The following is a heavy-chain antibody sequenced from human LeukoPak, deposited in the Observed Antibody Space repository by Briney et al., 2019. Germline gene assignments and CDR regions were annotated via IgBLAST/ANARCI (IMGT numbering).Heavy chain of an antibody. CDR1: GFTFSRYW. V-gene: IGHV3-7*01. CDR2: VKKDGSDK. CDR3: ARDNSGSYDF. D-gene: IGHD3-10*01. J-gene: IGHJ4*02. Sequence: GGSLRLSCAASGFTFSRYWMSWVRQAPGKGLEWVANVKKDGSDKYYVDPVKGRFTISRDNAKNSLYLQMNSLGADDTAVYYCARDNSGSYDFWGQGTLVTVSS.